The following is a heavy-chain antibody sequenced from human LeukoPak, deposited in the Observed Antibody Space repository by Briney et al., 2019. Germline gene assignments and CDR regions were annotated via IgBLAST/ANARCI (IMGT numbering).Heavy chain of an antibody. CDR1: GGSLSAFH. CDR2: MKQSGTP. Sequence: PSETLSLTCAVYGGSLSAFHWTWIRQSPAKGLEWLGEMKQSGTPRYNPSLQSRVTISVDKSKNQFSLNVRSVTAADTAVYYCASRPFLYGFRTYFDNWAQGTLVTVSS. V-gene: IGHV4-34*01. J-gene: IGHJ4*02. CDR3: ASRPFLYGFRTYFDN. D-gene: IGHD3-10*01.